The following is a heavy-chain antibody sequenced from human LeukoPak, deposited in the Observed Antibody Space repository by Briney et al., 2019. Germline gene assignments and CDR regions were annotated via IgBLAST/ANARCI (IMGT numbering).Heavy chain of an antibody. Sequence: PQTLSLTCTVSGGSISSGDYYWSWIRQPSGKGLEWIGYIYYSGSTYYNPSLKSRVTISVDTSKNQFSLKLSSVTAADTAVYYCARDVGYCSSTSCYNWFDPWGQGTLVTVSS. CDR2: IYYSGST. CDR3: ARDVGYCSSTSCYNWFDP. J-gene: IGHJ5*02. V-gene: IGHV4-30-4*08. CDR1: GGSISSGDYY. D-gene: IGHD2-2*03.